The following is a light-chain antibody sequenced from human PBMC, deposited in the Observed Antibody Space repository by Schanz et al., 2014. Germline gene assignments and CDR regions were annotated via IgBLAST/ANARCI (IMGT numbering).Light chain of an antibody. J-gene: IGLJ2*01. CDR2: NVN. Sequence: QSALTQPASVSGSPGQPITISCTGTSSDVGSYDYVSWYQQHPGTVPKPMIYNVNTRPSGVPDRFSGSKSGNTASLTVSGLQTEDEADYYCCSYAATFSVVFGGGTKLTVL. CDR3: CSYAATFSVV. CDR1: SSDVGSYDY. V-gene: IGLV2-11*01.